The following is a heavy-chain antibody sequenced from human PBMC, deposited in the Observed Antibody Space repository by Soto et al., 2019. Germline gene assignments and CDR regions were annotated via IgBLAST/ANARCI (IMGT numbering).Heavy chain of an antibody. D-gene: IGHD3-10*01. CDR3: VRANYGSGTRWRDP. CDR1: GYTFISYS. V-gene: IGHV1-3*01. J-gene: IGHJ5*02. Sequence: ASVKVSCKASGYTFISYSMHWVRQAPGQRFEWMGWIIAGSGNTRYSQKFQGRVTITRDTSASTDYMELSNLTSEDTAVYYCVRANYGSGTRWRDPWGQGTLVT. CDR2: IIAGSGNT.